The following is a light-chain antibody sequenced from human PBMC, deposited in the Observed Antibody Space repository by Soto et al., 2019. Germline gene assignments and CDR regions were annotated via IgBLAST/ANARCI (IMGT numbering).Light chain of an antibody. CDR2: DAS. Sequence: GDRVTITCRASQTMSTWLAWYQQKPGEAPKLLIYDASSLRSGVPSRFSGSGSGTEFTLTINSLQPDDFATYYCQRYDGYFGQGTKLEIK. CDR1: QTMSTW. CDR3: QRYDGY. V-gene: IGKV1-5*01. J-gene: IGKJ2*01.